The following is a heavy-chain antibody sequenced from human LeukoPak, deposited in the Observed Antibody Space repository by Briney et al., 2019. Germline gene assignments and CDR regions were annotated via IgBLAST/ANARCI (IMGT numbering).Heavy chain of an antibody. CDR3: ARDPGDTDWYNFDY. D-gene: IGHD3-9*01. V-gene: IGHV4-59*11. Sequence: PSDTLSLTCTVSGGSLSGRFWSWFRRPPGKGLENIGYIHSSGNTNYNPSYKSRVTVSLEMSKNQFSLGLSSVTAADTAVYYCARDPGDTDWYNFDYWGQGTLVTVSS. CDR1: GGSLSGRF. J-gene: IGHJ4*02. CDR2: IHSSGNT.